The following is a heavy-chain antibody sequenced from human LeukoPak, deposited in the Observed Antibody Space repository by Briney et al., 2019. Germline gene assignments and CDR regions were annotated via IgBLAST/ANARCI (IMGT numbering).Heavy chain of an antibody. J-gene: IGHJ4*02. D-gene: IGHD3/OR15-3a*01. Sequence: SETLSLTCTVSGGSISSDSYFWGWLRQPPGTGLEWIGSISYSGNTYYNLSLKSRVTISVDTSKNQFSLKLSSVTAADTAVYYCARRMTYGKPYFDYWGQGTLVTVSS. CDR3: ARRMTYGKPYFDY. CDR2: ISYSGNT. CDR1: GGSISSDSYF. V-gene: IGHV4-39*01.